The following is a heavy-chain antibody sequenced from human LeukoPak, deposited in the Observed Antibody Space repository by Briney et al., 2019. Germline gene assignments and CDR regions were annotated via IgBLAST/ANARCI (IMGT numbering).Heavy chain of an antibody. CDR2: ISVSGNT. V-gene: IGHV3-23*01. CDR3: AKGQEWELPSYFDY. Sequence: LPGGSLRLSCAASGFTLSSYAMSWVRQGPGKGLEWVSAISVSGNTYHADSVKGRFTISRDSYKNTLYLQMNSLRAEDAAVYYCAKGQEWELPSYFDYWGQGTLVTVSS. J-gene: IGHJ4*02. CDR1: GFTLSSYA. D-gene: IGHD1-26*01.